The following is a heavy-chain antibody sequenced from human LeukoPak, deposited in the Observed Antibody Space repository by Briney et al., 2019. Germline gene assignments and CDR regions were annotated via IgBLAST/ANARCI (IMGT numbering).Heavy chain of an antibody. D-gene: IGHD3-22*01. Sequence: GGPLRLSCAAAGFTFSCYGMHWVRAAPGGGLGWVAVISYDRSNKYYADSVKGLFTISRDNSKNTLYLQMNSLRAEDTAVYYCAKAYDSSGWDAFDIWGQGTMVTVSS. CDR3: AKAYDSSGWDAFDI. J-gene: IGHJ3*02. CDR2: ISYDRSNK. V-gene: IGHV3-30*18. CDR1: GFTFSCYG.